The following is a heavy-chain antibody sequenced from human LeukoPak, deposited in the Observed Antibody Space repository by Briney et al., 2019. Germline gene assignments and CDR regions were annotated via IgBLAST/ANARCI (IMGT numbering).Heavy chain of an antibody. CDR2: ISGSGGST. CDR3: AKDAGYSSGWYGYNWFDP. D-gene: IGHD6-19*01. V-gene: IGHV3-23*01. CDR1: GFTFSSYA. J-gene: IGHJ5*02. Sequence: PGGSLRLSCAASGFTFSSYAMSWVRQAPGKGLEWVSAISGSGGSTYYADSVKGRFTISRDNSKNTLYLQINSLRAEDTAVYYCAKDAGYSSGWYGYNWFDPWGQGTLVTVSS.